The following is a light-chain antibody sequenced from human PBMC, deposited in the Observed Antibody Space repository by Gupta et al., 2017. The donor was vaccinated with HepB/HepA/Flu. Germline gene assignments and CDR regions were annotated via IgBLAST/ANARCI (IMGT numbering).Light chain of an antibody. CDR3: QPFVNNNWV. CDR1: ASNY. J-gene: IGLJ3*02. Sequence: ASNYVQWYQQRPGSSPTAVIYDDTQRPSGVPDRFSGSIDRSSNSASLTISGLKTEDEAYYYGQPFVNNNWVFGGGTKLTVL. CDR2: DDT. V-gene: IGLV6-57*01.